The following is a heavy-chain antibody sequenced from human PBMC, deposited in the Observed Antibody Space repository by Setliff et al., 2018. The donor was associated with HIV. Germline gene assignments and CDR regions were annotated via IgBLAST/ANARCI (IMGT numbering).Heavy chain of an antibody. D-gene: IGHD1-1*01. CDR1: GGSISSGSYY. CDR3: AQLGMVDDFDY. V-gene: IGHV4-61*02. J-gene: IGHJ4*02. Sequence: SETLSLTCTVSGGSISSGSYYWNWIRQPAGKGLEWIGRIHTSGSTNYNPSLKSRVTISVDTSKNHFSLKLRSVTAADTAVYYCAQLGMVDDFDYWGQGTLVTVS. CDR2: IHTSGST.